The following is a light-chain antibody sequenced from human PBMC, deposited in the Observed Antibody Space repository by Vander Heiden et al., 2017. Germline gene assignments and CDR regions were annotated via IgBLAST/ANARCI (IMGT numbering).Light chain of an antibody. CDR3: GTWDGRLNGLV. CDR1: SSNIGRDT. J-gene: IGLJ3*02. CDR2: SNN. Sequence: QSVLTQPPSASGTPGQRVTISCSGSSSNIGRDTVTWFQQLPGTAPKLLIFSNNPAPSGVPDPFSCSRFGTSASLASSGIQTEDEADYYCGTWDGRLNGLVFGGGTKLTVL. V-gene: IGLV1-44*01.